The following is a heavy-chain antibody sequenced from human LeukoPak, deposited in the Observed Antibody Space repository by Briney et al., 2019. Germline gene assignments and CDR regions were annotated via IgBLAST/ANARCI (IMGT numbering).Heavy chain of an antibody. D-gene: IGHD4-17*01. CDR2: IYYSGST. J-gene: IGHJ3*02. CDR3: AREEGGDYNAFDI. Sequence: PSETLSLTCTVSGGSISSYYWTWIRQPPGKGLEWIGYIYYSGSTNYNPSLKSRVTISVDKSKNQFSLKLSSVTAADTAVYYCAREEGGDYNAFDIWGQGTMVTVSS. CDR1: GGSISSYY. V-gene: IGHV4-59*12.